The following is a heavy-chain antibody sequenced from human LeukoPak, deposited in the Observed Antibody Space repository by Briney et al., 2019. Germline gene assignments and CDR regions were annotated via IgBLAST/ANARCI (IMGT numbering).Heavy chain of an antibody. V-gene: IGHV3-30-3*01. CDR2: ISYDGSNK. J-gene: IGHJ4*02. CDR1: GFTFSSYA. Sequence: PGRSLRLSCAASGFTFSSYAMHWVRQAPGKGLEWVSIISYDGSNKYYADSVKGRFTISRDNSKNTLYLQMDSLRAEDTAVYYCARDFYGSSGQRSWYYFDYWGQGTLVTVSS. CDR3: ARDFYGSSGQRSWYYFDY. D-gene: IGHD3-22*01.